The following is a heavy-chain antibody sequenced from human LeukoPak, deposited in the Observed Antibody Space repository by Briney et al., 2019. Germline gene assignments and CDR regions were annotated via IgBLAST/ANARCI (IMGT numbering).Heavy chain of an antibody. J-gene: IGHJ4*02. D-gene: IGHD1-14*01. Sequence: GGSLRLSCAASGFSLSGYWMSWVRRAPGKGLEWVANIRQDGSEKYYVDSVKGRYTMSRDNAKNSLYLQMNSLRAEDTAVYYCARERAAENYIKAPAFDSWGQGTLVTVSS. CDR3: ARERAAENYIKAPAFDS. V-gene: IGHV3-7*01. CDR2: IRQDGSEK. CDR1: GFSLSGYW.